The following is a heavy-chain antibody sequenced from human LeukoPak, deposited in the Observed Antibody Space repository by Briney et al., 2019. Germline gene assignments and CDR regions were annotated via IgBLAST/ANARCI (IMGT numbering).Heavy chain of an antibody. J-gene: IGHJ6*02. V-gene: IGHV4-34*01. Sequence: PSETLSLTCAVYGGSFSGYYWSWIRQPPGKGLEWIGEINHSGSTNYNPSLTSRVTISVDTSKNQFSLKLSSVTAADTAVYYCVEGVRGVIDGPYGMDVWGQGTTVTVSS. CDR3: VEGVRGVIDGPYGMDV. D-gene: IGHD3-10*01. CDR2: INHSGST. CDR1: GGSFSGYY.